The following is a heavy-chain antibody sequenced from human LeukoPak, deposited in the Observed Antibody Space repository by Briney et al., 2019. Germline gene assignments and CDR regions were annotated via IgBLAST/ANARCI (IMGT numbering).Heavy chain of an antibody. D-gene: IGHD3-9*01. Sequence: GGSLRLSCAASGFTFSSYAMSWVRQAAGKGLEWVSAISGTGGNTYYADSVKGRFNIYRDNYKNKLYLQMNSLSAEDTAVYYCAKDLDDILNGYDYWGQGTLVTVSS. CDR1: GFTFSSYA. CDR2: ISGTGGNT. V-gene: IGHV3-23*01. CDR3: AKDLDDILNGYDY. J-gene: IGHJ4*02.